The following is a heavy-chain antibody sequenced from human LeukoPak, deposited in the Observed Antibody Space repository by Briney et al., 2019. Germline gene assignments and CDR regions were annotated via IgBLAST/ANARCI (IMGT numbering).Heavy chain of an antibody. J-gene: IGHJ4*02. V-gene: IGHV4-59*01. CDR2: IHYSGTT. CDR3: ATRDQSRTDVVPPDY. D-gene: IGHD5-18*01. Sequence: SETLSLTCTVSGDSISGYYWNWIRQSPGKGLEWIGYIHYSGTTNYNPSLKSRVTISVDTSRNQFSLKLSSVTAADTAVYYCATRDQSRTDVVPPDYWGQGALVTVSS. CDR1: GDSISGYY.